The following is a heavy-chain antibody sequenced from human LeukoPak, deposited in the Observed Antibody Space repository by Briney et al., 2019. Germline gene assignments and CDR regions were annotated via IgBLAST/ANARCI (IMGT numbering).Heavy chain of an antibody. J-gene: IGHJ4*02. D-gene: IGHD3-10*01. CDR1: GYTFTSYE. Sequence: ASVKVFCKASGYTFTSYEINWVRQATGQGLGWMGWMNPNSGNTGYAQKFQGRVTMTRSTSISTAYMELSSLRSEDTALYYCARGPPLSGSGSYYSWYFDYWGQGTLVTVSS. V-gene: IGHV1-8*01. CDR3: ARGPPLSGSGSYYSWYFDY. CDR2: MNPNSGNT.